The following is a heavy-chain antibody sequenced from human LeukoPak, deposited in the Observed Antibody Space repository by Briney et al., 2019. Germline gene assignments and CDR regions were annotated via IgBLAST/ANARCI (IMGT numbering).Heavy chain of an antibody. CDR3: ARGPYSSSSYWFDP. CDR1: GFTFSSYS. J-gene: IGHJ5*02. Sequence: GGSLRLSCAAYGFTFSSYSMNWVRQAPGKGLEWVSSISTSSSYIYYADSVKGRLTISRDNAKNSLYLQMNSLRAEDTAVFYCARGPYSSSSYWFDPWGQGTLVTVSS. D-gene: IGHD6-6*01. CDR2: ISTSSSYI. V-gene: IGHV3-21*01.